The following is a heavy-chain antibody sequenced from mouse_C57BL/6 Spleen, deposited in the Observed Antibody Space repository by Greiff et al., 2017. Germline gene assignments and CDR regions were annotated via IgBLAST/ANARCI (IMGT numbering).Heavy chain of an antibody. D-gene: IGHD1-1*01. V-gene: IGHV2-9-1*01. CDR2: IWTGGGT. CDR3: ARTKRGKLLLSFDY. Sequence: QVQLKQSGPGLVAPSQSLSITCTVSGFSLTSYAISWVRQPPGKGLEWLGVIWTGGGTNYNSALKSRLSISKDNSKSQVFLKMNSLQTDDTARYXCARTKRGKLLLSFDYWGQGTTLTVSS. CDR1: GFSLTSYA. J-gene: IGHJ2*01.